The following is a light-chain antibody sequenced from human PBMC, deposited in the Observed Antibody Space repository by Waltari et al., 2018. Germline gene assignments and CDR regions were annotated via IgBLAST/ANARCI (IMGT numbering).Light chain of an antibody. CDR3: QQYLSIPLT. V-gene: IGKV4-1*01. J-gene: IGKJ3*01. Sequence: EIVMTQSPDSLAVSLGERATINCKSSQSVLYSSNNMKYLAWYQQKPGQPLHVLISWASTRESGVPDRCSGSGSGTDFTLTISSLQAEDVAVYYCQQYLSIPLTFGPGTKVDIK. CDR2: WAS. CDR1: QSVLYSSNNMKY.